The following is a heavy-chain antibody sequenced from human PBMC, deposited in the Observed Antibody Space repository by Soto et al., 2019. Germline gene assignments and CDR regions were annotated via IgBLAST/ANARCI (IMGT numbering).Heavy chain of an antibody. V-gene: IGHV3-48*02. D-gene: IGHD3-22*01. CDR2: ISNTSRTR. J-gene: IGHJ6*02. CDR3: ARDSSAAARRGGMDA. CDR1: GFTFDSYS. Sequence: EVQLVESGGGLIRPGGSLRLSCAASGFTFDSYSMNWVRQAPGKGLEWVAYISNTSRTRYYADSVKGRITISRDNAKNSLYLQLNSLREEDTAVYVCARDSSAAARRGGMDAWGQGITVTVSS.